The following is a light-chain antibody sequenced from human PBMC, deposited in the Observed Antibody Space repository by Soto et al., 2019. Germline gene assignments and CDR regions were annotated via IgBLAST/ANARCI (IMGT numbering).Light chain of an antibody. Sequence: SYELTQPPSLSVSLGQTATITCSGDALPTLYAYWYQQKPGQAPVLVIFKDSERPSGIPERFSGSSSGTTATLTISGVQAEDEADYWCQSADSSHSHGVFGGGTKLTVL. J-gene: IGLJ2*01. V-gene: IGLV3-25*03. CDR2: KDS. CDR1: ALPTLY. CDR3: QSADSSHSHGV.